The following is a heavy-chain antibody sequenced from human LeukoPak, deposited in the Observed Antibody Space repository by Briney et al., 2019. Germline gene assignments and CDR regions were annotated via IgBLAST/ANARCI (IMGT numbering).Heavy chain of an antibody. D-gene: IGHD3-22*01. V-gene: IGHV3-15*01. CDR1: GFTFSKAW. Sequence: PGGSLRLSCAASGFTFSKAWMSWVRQATGKGLEWLGRIKSNADGGTTDYAAPVQGRITISRDDSQNTLYLQLDSLKAEDTAVYYCSTYRGQYDSSGYDYGGQGTVVAVSA. J-gene: IGHJ4*02. CDR2: IKSNADGGTT. CDR3: STYRGQYDSSGYDY.